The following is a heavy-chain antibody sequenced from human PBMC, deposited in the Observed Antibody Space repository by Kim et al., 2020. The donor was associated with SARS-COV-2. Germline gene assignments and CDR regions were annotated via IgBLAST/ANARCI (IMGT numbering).Heavy chain of an antibody. CDR3: ARQGVEGDGYNIPFDY. D-gene: IGHD5-12*01. CDR1: GDSFTSYW. Sequence: GESLKISCKGSGDSFTSYWIGWVRQMPGKGLEWMGIIYPGDSDTRYSPSFQGQVTISADKSISTAYLQWSSLKASDTAMYYCARQGVEGDGYNIPFDYWGQGTLVTVSS. V-gene: IGHV5-51*01. J-gene: IGHJ4*02. CDR2: IYPGDSDT.